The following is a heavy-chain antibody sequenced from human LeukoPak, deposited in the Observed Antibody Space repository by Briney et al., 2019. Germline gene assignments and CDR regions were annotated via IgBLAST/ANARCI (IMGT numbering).Heavy chain of an antibody. D-gene: IGHD3-16*01. CDR1: GYTFTMYA. J-gene: IGHJ4*02. CDR2: INMYTANP. CDR3: ARHDNDDDFDY. V-gene: IGHV7-4-1*02. Sequence: ASVKVSCKASGYTFTMYAINWLRQAPGQGLEWMGWINMYTANPAYAQGFTERFVFSLDTSVTTAYLQISNLKTEDTAVYYCARHDNDDDFDYWGQGTLVTVSS.